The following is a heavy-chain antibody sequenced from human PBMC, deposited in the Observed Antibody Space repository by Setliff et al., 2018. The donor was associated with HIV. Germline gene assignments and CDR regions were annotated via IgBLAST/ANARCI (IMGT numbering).Heavy chain of an antibody. V-gene: IGHV4-34*01. CDR2: INHSGST. CDR1: GGSFSGYY. D-gene: IGHD2-2*01. J-gene: IGHJ5*02. CDR3: AKVAVTGYCSTTSCQNWFDP. Sequence: SLTCAVYGGSFSGYYWSWIRQPPGKGLEWIGEINHSGSTNYNPSLKSRVTISLDTSKNQFSLRLISVTAADTAVYYCAKVAVTGYCSTTSCQNWFDPWGQGTLVTVSS.